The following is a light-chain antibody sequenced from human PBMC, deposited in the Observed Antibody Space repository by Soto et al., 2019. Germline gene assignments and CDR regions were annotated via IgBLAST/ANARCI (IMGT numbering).Light chain of an antibody. Sequence: DLQMTQSPSTLSASVGDRATIPCRASQSISSWLAWYQQKPGKAPKLLIYKASSLESGVPSRFSGSGSGTEFTLTISSLQPDDFATYYCQQYNSYPLTFGGGTKVDIK. J-gene: IGKJ4*01. V-gene: IGKV1-5*03. CDR1: QSISSW. CDR2: KAS. CDR3: QQYNSYPLT.